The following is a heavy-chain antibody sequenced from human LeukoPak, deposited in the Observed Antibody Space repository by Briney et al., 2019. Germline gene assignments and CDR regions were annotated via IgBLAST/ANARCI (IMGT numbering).Heavy chain of an antibody. CDR3: ARESFAARWD. CDR1: GFTFSNYA. D-gene: IGHD6-6*01. Sequence: PGGSLRLSCAASGFTFSNYAMSWVRQAPGKVLEWVANIKQDGSQKSYVDSVKGRFTISRDNANNLLYLQMNSLRAEDTAVYYCARESFAARWDWGQGTLVTVSS. V-gene: IGHV3-7*01. J-gene: IGHJ4*02. CDR2: IKQDGSQK.